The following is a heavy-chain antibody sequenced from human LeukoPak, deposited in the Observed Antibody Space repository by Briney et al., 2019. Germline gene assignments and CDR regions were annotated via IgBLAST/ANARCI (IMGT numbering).Heavy chain of an antibody. CDR2: MKEDGSVE. CDR1: GLTFSASW. D-gene: IGHD3-10*01. CDR3: ARDGTGGYFDH. J-gene: IGHJ4*02. V-gene: IGHV3-7*01. Sequence: GGSLRLSCITSGLTFSASWLSWVRQARWKGLEWVANMKEDGSVEDYMDSVRGRFTISRDNAKNSLYLQMDSLRAEDTAVYYCARDGTGGYFDHWGQGTLVTVSS.